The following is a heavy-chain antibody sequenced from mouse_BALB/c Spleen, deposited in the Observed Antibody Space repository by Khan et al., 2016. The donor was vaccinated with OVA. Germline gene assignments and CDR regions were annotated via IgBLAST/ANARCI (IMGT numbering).Heavy chain of an antibody. CDR3: TRSGYGSFAY. D-gene: IGHD2-2*01. V-gene: IGHV1S81*02. CDR2: INPNNGGT. CDR1: GYTFSSYY. J-gene: IGHJ3*01. Sequence: QQSGAELVKPGASVKLSCKASGYTFSSYYMYWVKQRPGQGLEWIGEINPNNGGTNSNEKFKSKAALTVDKSSTTAYMQLSSLTSEDSAVYYCTRSGYGSFAYWGQGTLVTVST.